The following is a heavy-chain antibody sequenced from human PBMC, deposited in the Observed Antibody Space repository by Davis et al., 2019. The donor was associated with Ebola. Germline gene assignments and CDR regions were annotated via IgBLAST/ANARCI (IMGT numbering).Heavy chain of an antibody. J-gene: IGHJ4*02. D-gene: IGHD6-19*01. Sequence: GESLKISCAASGFTFSSYGMHWVRQAPGKGLEWVAVIWYDGSNKYYADSVKGRFTIPRDNSKNTLYLQMNSLRAEDTAVYYCARAGGYSSGWGDYWGQGTLVTVSS. V-gene: IGHV3-33*08. CDR2: IWYDGSNK. CDR3: ARAGGYSSGWGDY. CDR1: GFTFSSYG.